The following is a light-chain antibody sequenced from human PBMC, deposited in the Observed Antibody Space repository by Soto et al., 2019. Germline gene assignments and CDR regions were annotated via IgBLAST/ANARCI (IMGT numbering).Light chain of an antibody. CDR3: QQYNNWPPVT. J-gene: IGKJ4*01. CDR1: QSVSSN. Sequence: EIVMTQSPATLSVSPGERATLSCRASQSVSSNLAWYQQKPGQAPRLLIYGASTRATGIPARFTGSGSGTEVTLTISSLQSEDFAVYSCQQYNNWPPVTFGGGTKVEIK. V-gene: IGKV3-15*01. CDR2: GAS.